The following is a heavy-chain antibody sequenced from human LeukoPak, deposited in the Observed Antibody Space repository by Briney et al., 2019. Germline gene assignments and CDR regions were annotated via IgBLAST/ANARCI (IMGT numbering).Heavy chain of an antibody. D-gene: IGHD1-26*01. CDR3: ASRGGSYFLPTTK. Sequence: SETLSLTCTVSGGSISSSSYYWGWIRQPPGKGLEWIGSIYYSGSTYYNPSLKSRVTISVDTSKNQFSLKLSSVTAADTAVYYCASRGGSYFLPTTKWGQGTLVTVSS. CDR1: GGSISSSSYY. V-gene: IGHV4-39*07. CDR2: IYYSGST. J-gene: IGHJ4*02.